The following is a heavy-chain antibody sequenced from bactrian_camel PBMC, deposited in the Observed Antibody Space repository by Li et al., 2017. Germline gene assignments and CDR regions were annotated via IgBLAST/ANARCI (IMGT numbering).Heavy chain of an antibody. V-gene: IGHV3S31*01. Sequence: VQLVESGGGEVQPGGSLRLSCAASGFTFSRYAMSWVRQAPGKGLEWVSTINAGAGCQYYADSVKGRFTISRDNAENTLYLQLNSLKTEDTAMYYCAKALGGGNYYTGEYNYWGQGTQVTVS. D-gene: IGHD2*01. CDR3: AKALGGGNYYTGEYNY. J-gene: IGHJ4*01. CDR1: GFTFSRYA. CDR2: INAGAGCQ.